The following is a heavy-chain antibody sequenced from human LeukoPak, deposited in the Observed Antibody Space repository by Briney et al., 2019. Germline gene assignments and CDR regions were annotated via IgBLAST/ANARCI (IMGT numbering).Heavy chain of an antibody. CDR3: ARSGGDFWSGSFGHLDY. J-gene: IGHJ4*02. D-gene: IGHD3-3*01. CDR1: GGSISSYY. CDR2: IYITGST. Sequence: KPSETLSLTCTVSGGSISSYYWSGFRQPAGKGLEWIGRIYITGSTNYNPSLKSRVTMSVDTSKSQFSLRLSSVTAADTAVYYCARSGGDFWSGSFGHLDYWGQGTLVTVSS. V-gene: IGHV4-4*07.